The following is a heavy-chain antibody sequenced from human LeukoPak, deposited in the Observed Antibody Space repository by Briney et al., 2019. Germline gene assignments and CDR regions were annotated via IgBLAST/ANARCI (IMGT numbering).Heavy chain of an antibody. J-gene: IGHJ6*03. D-gene: IGHD6-25*01. CDR3: ARDGSGFYYYYYMGV. CDR2: ISTVSTYT. Sequence: GGSLRLSCAASGFTFSNYAMTWVRQAPGKGLEWVSSISTVSTYTFYSDSVKGRFTISRDNARNTLYLQMSSLSPEDTAVYYCARDGSGFYYYYYMGVWGRGTTVTVSS. CDR1: GFTFSNYA. V-gene: IGHV3-21*01.